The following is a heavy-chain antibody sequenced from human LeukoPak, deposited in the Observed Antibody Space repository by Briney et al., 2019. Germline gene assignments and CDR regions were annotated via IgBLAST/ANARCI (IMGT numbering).Heavy chain of an antibody. CDR2: ISYDGYDK. D-gene: IGHD6-13*01. Sequence: PGGSLRLSCAASGFTFNDYAMYWVRQTPGKGLEWVALISYDGYDKSYADSVRGRFTISRDNSKNTLYLQVDSLRSEDTAVYYCARDFFPIVDSTWYEIGYWGQGTLVTVSS. V-gene: IGHV3-30-3*01. CDR1: GFTFNDYA. J-gene: IGHJ4*02. CDR3: ARDFFPIVDSTWYEIGY.